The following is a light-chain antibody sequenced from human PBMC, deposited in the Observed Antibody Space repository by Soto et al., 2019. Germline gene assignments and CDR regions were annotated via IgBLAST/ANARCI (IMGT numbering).Light chain of an antibody. V-gene: IGLV2-14*03. CDR3: SSYSTGGTLVI. CDR2: DVS. CDR1: SSDVGDYKY. J-gene: IGLJ2*01. Sequence: QSALTQPASVSGSPGQSITISCTGTSSDVGDYKYVSWYQQHPGKAPKLMIYDVSNRPSGVSDRFSGSKSANTASLTISGLQAEDEDDYYCSSYSTGGTLVIFGGGTKLTVL.